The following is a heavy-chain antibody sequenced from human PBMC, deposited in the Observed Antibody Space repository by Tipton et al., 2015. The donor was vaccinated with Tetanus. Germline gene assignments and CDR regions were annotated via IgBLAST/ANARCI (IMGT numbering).Heavy chain of an antibody. D-gene: IGHD6-19*01. V-gene: IGHV3-7*01. CDR3: TRVRYSSGWYPSDS. Sequence: SLRLSCAASGFTFSGYWMSWVRQAPGKGLEWVANIKQDGSETYHVDSVKGRFTISRDNAKNSLYLQMNSLKAEDSAVYYCTRVRYSSGWYPSDSWGQGTLVTVSS. CDR2: IKQDGSET. J-gene: IGHJ4*02. CDR1: GFTFSGYW.